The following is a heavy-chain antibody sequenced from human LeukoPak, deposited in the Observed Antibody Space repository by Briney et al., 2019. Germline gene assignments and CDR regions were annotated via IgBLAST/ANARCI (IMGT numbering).Heavy chain of an antibody. D-gene: IGHD6-19*01. CDR3: ARGRFSGPDDY. CDR2: IYSGGAT. Sequence: PGGSLRLSRAVSEFSVSSNYMNWVRQAPGKGLEWVSVIYSGGATYYADSVRGRFTISRDNSKNMVSLQMTSLGAEDTAVYYCARGRFSGPDDYWGQGTLVTVSS. J-gene: IGHJ4*02. V-gene: IGHV3-53*01. CDR1: EFSVSSNY.